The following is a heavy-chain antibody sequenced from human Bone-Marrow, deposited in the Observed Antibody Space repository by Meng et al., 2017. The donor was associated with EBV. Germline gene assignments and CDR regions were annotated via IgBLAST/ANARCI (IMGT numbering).Heavy chain of an antibody. CDR2: LIPMLGAP. CDR1: GGTFSSDA. J-gene: IGHJ4*02. D-gene: IGHD3-10*01. CDR3: ASESGRGYTPDY. Sequence: QVQVVQSGAEVKTPGSSVKVSCKTSGGTFSSDAISWVRQAPGQGLEWMGGLIPMLGAPNYAQKFQDRVTIIADKSTSIHYMELSSLRSDDTAVYYCASESGRGYTPDYWGRGALVTVSS. V-gene: IGHV1-69*06.